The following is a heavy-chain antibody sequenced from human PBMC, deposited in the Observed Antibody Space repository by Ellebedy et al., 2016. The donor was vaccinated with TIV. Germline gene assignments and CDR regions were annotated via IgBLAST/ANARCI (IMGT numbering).Heavy chain of an antibody. CDR1: GFTVSGDY. CDR2: MDAGGNT. Sequence: PGGSLRLSCAASGFTVSGDYLRSVPPSPGKGLEWVSIMDAGGNTHYPDPVKGRFTVSRDNSKNTLYLQMNSLRAEDTAVYYCAGGTYWGQGTLVTVSS. V-gene: IGHV3-53*01. CDR3: AGGTY. J-gene: IGHJ4*02.